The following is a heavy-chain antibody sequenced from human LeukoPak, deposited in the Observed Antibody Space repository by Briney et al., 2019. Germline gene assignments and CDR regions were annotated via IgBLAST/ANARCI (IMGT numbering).Heavy chain of an antibody. V-gene: IGHV4-34*01. J-gene: IGHJ3*02. D-gene: IGHD4-23*01. CDR2: INHSGST. Sequence: PSETLSLTCAVYGGSFSGYYWSWIRQPPGKGLEWIGEINHSGSTNYNPSLKSRVTISVDTSKNQFSLKLSSVTAADTAVYYCARGLQDRGNSSPSVAFDIWGQGTMVTVSS. CDR1: GGSFSGYY. CDR3: ARGLQDRGNSSPSVAFDI.